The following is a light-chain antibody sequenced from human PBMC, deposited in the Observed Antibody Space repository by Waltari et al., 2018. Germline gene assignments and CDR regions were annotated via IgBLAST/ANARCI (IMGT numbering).Light chain of an antibody. CDR3: QHYNNLPLT. CDR1: QSISNK. V-gene: IGKV3-15*01. J-gene: IGKJ4*01. CDR2: GAS. Sequence: EIVMTQSPATLSVSPGEGATLSCRASQSISNKLAWYQQKPGQAPRLLIFGASTRATGVPARFSGSGSGTEFTLSISSLQSEDFAVYFCQHYNNLPLTFGGGTRVEI.